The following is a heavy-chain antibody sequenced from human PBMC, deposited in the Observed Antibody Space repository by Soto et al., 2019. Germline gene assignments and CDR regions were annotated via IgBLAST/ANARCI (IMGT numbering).Heavy chain of an antibody. Sequence: GASVKVSCKASGYTFTSYGISWVRQAPGQGLEWMGWISAYNGNTNYAQKLQGRVTMSLATSKNQFSLKLSSVTAADTAVYYCARQCLELGGGLHYYYYYMDVWGKGTTVTVSS. V-gene: IGHV1-18*01. CDR3: ARQCLELGGGLHYYYYYMDV. D-gene: IGHD1-7*01. J-gene: IGHJ6*03. CDR1: GYTFTSYG. CDR2: ISAYNGNT.